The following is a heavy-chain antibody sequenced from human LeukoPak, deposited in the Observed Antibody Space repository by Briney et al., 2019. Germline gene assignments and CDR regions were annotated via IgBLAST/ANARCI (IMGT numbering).Heavy chain of an antibody. CDR3: AREIGPRQLHLWGSAFDY. J-gene: IGHJ4*02. CDR1: GGTFSSYA. V-gene: IGHV1-46*01. D-gene: IGHD5-18*01. Sequence: ASVKVSCKASGGTFSSYAISWVRQAPGQGLEWMGIINPSGGGTSYAQKFQGRVTMTRDTSTTTVYMELGSLRSEDTAMYYCAREIGPRQLHLWGSAFDYWGQGTLVTVSS. CDR2: INPSGGGT.